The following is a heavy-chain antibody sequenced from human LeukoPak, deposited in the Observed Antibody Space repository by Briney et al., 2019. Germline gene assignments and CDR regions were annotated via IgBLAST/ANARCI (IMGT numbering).Heavy chain of an antibody. Sequence: ASVKVSCKASGYTFTGYYMHWVRQAPGQGLEWMGWINPNSGGTNYAQKFQGRVTMTRDTSISTAYMELSRLRSDDTAVYYCARGPDMTAVIANAFDIWGQGTMVTVS. CDR1: GYTFTGYY. CDR3: ARGPDMTAVIANAFDI. D-gene: IGHD4-17*01. V-gene: IGHV1-2*02. J-gene: IGHJ3*02. CDR2: INPNSGGT.